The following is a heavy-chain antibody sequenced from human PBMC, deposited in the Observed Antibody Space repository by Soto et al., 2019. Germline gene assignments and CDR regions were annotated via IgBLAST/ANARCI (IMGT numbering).Heavy chain of an antibody. CDR3: ARLRQLVGYCYYYMDV. D-gene: IGHD6-6*01. CDR2: ISAYNGDT. CDR1: GYTFTNYG. Sequence: QVQLLQSGAEVKKPGASVKVSCKASGYTFTNYGITCVRQAPGQGLEWMGWISAYNGDTHYTQRLQGRVTMTTDTSTRTAYMELRGLRSDDTAVYYCARLRQLVGYCYYYMDVWGKGTTVTVSS. V-gene: IGHV1-18*01. J-gene: IGHJ6*03.